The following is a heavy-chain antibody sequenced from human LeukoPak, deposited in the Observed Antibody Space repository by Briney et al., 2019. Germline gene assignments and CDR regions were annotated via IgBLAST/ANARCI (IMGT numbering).Heavy chain of an antibody. CDR2: IRSNGYT. J-gene: IGHJ5*02. D-gene: IGHD1-26*01. CDR3: TKREGPMSGSYDYFDP. CDR1: GGSISGYY. Sequence: MSSETLSLTCTVSGGSISGYYWSWIRQPPGQGLEWIAYIRSNGYTNYNPSLKSRVTISVDTSKNQFSLKVTSVTAADTAMYYCTKREGPMSGSYDYFDPWGQGTLVTVS. V-gene: IGHV4-4*09.